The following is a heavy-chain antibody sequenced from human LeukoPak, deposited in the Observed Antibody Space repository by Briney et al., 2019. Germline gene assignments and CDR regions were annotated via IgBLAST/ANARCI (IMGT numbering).Heavy chain of an antibody. V-gene: IGHV4-61*02. CDR3: ARESIVVVPAAMRDYFDY. CDR2: IYTSGST. CDR1: GGSISSGSYY. Sequence: SETLSLTCTVSGGSISSGSYYWSWIRQPAGKGLEWIGRIYTSGSTNYNPSLKSRVTISVDTSKNQFSLKLSSVTAADTAVYYCARESIVVVPAAMRDYFDYWGQGTLVTVSS. J-gene: IGHJ4*02. D-gene: IGHD2-2*01.